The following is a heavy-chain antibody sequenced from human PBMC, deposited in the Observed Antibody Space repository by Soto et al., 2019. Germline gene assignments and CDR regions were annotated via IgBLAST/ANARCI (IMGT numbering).Heavy chain of an antibody. D-gene: IGHD2-2*01. CDR3: AKGSSASCYSDMDV. V-gene: IGHV3-23*01. CDR2: ICGNNNTT. CDR1: GFTCSSYS. J-gene: IGHJ6*02. Sequence: GGSLRLSCAAGGFTCSSYSMSWVSQAPGKGLEWVSVICGNNNTTYYIESVKGRFTISRDNSKDTLYLHMNSLRAEDTALYHCAKGSSASCYSDMDVWGQGTTVTVSS.